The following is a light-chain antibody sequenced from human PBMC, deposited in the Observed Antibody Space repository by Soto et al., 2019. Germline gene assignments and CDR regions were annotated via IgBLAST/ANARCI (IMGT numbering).Light chain of an antibody. J-gene: IGLJ1*01. V-gene: IGLV2-14*01. Sequence: QSVLTQPASVSGSPGQSVTISCTGTSSDFGAYKYVSWYQQHPGKAPKLMIYEVSNRPSGVSNRFSGSKSGNTASLTISGLQADDEADYYCNSYAGDIIRFVFGTGTKV. CDR3: NSYAGDIIRFV. CDR2: EVS. CDR1: SSDFGAYKY.